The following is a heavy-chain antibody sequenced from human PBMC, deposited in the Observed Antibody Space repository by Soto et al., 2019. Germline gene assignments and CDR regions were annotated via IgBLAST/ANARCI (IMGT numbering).Heavy chain of an antibody. J-gene: IGHJ6*02. CDR1: SGSISSGHW. Sequence: QVQLQESGPGLVKPSGTLSLTCAVSSGSISSGHWWNWVRQPPGKGLEWIGEIYQSGSTHYNPSLKSRVTVSVDKSMNQFSLKLTSVTAADTAVYYCATNSYYSLGVWGQGTTVPVSS. CDR3: ATNSYYSLGV. CDR2: IYQSGST. V-gene: IGHV4-4*02.